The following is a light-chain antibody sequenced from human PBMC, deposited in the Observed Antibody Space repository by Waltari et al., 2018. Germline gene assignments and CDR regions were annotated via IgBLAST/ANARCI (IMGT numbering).Light chain of an antibody. V-gene: IGLV8-61*01. Sequence: QTVVTHEPSLSVSPGGTVTLTCALSSCSPLPPSYPIWYQPTPCQAPRTLVYKANAPSSGVPDRFSGSILGNTAALTNTGAQADDESDYYCALYMGSGIWVFGGGTRLTVL. CDR2: KAN. CDR1: SCSPLPPSY. J-gene: IGLJ3*02. CDR3: ALYMGSGIWV.